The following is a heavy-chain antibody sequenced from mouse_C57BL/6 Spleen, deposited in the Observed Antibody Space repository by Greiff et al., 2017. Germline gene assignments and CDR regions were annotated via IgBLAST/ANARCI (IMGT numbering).Heavy chain of an antibody. Sequence: EVQLQQSGPELVKPGASVKISCKASGYTFTDYYMNWVKQSHGKSLEWIGDINPNNGGTSYNQKFKGKATLTVDKSSSTAYMELRSLTSEDSAVYYCARNNYYGSSRPFAYWGQGTLVTVSA. CDR3: ARNNYYGSSRPFAY. CDR1: GYTFTDYY. J-gene: IGHJ3*01. CDR2: INPNNGGT. D-gene: IGHD1-1*01. V-gene: IGHV1-26*01.